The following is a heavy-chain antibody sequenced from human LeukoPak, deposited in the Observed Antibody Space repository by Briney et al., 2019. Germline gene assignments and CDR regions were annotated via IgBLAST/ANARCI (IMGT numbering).Heavy chain of an antibody. V-gene: IGHV3-33*01. Sequence: GGSLRLSCAASGFTFSSYGMHWIRQAPGKGLEWVAVIWYDGSNKYYADSVKGRFTISRDNSKNTLHLQMNSLRAEDTAVYYCARDPGYSYGFNYYYYYYGMDVWGQGTTVTVSS. CDR3: ARDPGYSYGFNYYYYYYGMDV. CDR2: IWYDGSNK. D-gene: IGHD5-18*01. CDR1: GFTFSSYG. J-gene: IGHJ6*02.